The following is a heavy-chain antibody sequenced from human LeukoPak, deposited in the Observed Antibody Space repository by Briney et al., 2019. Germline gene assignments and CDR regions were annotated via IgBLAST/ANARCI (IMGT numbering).Heavy chain of an antibody. D-gene: IGHD3-3*01. V-gene: IGHV4-4*07. J-gene: IGHJ4*02. CDR3: ARGPGSGYPYYFDY. CDR2: IYTSGST. CDR1: GASISSYY. Sequence: SETLSLTCTVSGASISSYYWSWIRQPAGKGLEWVGRIYTSGSTSYNPSLKSRVTMSVDTSKNQFSLKLSSVTAADTAVYYCARGPGSGYPYYFDYWGQGTLVTVS.